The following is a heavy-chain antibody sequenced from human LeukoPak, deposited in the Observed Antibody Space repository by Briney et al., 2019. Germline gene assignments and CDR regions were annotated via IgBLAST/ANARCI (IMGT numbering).Heavy chain of an antibody. CDR2: IYYSGST. CDR1: GGSISSSSYY. J-gene: IGHJ4*02. V-gene: IGHV4-39*07. D-gene: IGHD4-17*01. Sequence: SETLSLTCTVSGGSISSSSYYWGWIRQPPGKGLEWIGSIYYSGSTYYNPSLKSRVTISVDTSKNQFSLKLSSVTAADTAVYYCARVTYGRPNYWGQGTLVTVSS. CDR3: ARVTYGRPNY.